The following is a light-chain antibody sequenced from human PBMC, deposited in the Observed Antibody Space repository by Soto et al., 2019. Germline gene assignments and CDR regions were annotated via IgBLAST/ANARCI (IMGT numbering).Light chain of an antibody. CDR3: QQYYSYPFS. Sequence: DIQMTQSPSSLSASVGDRVTITCRASQDISEYVASFQQRPWKAPKSLIYRSSTLENGVPSKFSGSRSGTEFTLTINSLQPADFATYYCQQYYSYPFSFGPGTTVDIK. J-gene: IGKJ3*01. CDR1: QDISEY. V-gene: IGKV1-16*02. CDR2: RSS.